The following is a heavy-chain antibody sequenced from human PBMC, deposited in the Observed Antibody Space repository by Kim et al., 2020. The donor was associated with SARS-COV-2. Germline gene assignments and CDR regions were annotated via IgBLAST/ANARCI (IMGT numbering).Heavy chain of an antibody. CDR2: P. V-gene: IGHV7-4-1*02. CDR3: TRESSYGYGFDY. Sequence: PTYSQGFTGRFVFSLDTSVSTAYLQIRSLKAEDTAVYYCTRESSYGYGFDYWGQGTLVPVSS. J-gene: IGHJ4*02. D-gene: IGHD5-18*01.